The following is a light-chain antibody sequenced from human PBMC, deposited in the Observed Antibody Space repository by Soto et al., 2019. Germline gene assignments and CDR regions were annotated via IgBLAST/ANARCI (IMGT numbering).Light chain of an antibody. J-gene: IGLJ2*01. CDR2: RNS. Sequence: QSVLTHPPSASGTPGQRVTISCSGSRSNIGSNYGYWYQQLPGTVPQLLIYRNSERPSGVPDRFSGSKAGTSASLAISGLRSEDEADYYCAAWDDSLSGVVFGGGTKLTVL. CDR3: AAWDDSLSGVV. V-gene: IGLV1-47*01. CDR1: RSNIGSNY.